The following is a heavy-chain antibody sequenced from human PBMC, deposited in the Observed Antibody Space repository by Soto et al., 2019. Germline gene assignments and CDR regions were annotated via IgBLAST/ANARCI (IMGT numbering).Heavy chain of an antibody. CDR3: ARDRCTNGVCYAPSDY. CDR2: IYHSGST. CDR1: SGSISSSNW. V-gene: IGHV4-4*02. D-gene: IGHD2-8*01. J-gene: IGHJ4*02. Sequence: SETLSLTCAVSSGSISSSNWWSWVRQPPGKGLEWIGEIYHSGSTNYNPSLKSRVTISVDKSKNQFSLKLSSVTAADTAVYYCARDRCTNGVCYAPSDYWGQGTLVTVSS.